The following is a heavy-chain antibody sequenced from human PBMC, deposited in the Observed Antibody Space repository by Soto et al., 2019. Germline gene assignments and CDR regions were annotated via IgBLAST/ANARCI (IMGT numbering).Heavy chain of an antibody. D-gene: IGHD2-2*01. CDR2: IKEDGSEE. J-gene: IGHJ4*02. CDR3: ATAISSPFSNFDY. V-gene: IGHV3-7*01. Sequence: EVQLVQSGEDLVQPGGSLRLSCVASGFTFSTYWMTWVGQAPGMGLEWVAGIKEDGSEEVYVDSVKGRFSISRDNAKTSLYLQLNSLRAEDTAVYYCATAISSPFSNFDYWGQGSLVTVSS. CDR1: GFTFSTYW.